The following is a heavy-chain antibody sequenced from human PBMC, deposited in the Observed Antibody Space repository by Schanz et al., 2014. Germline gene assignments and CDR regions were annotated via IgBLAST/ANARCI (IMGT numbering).Heavy chain of an antibody. V-gene: IGHV3-7*01. CDR3: AKAPYADYGYFHY. CDR1: GFTFSIHY. Sequence: EVQLVESGGGLVQPGGSLRLTCAASGFTFSIHYMSWVRQAPGKGLEWVAKIKPDGSEKLYVDSVRGRFAVSRDNSKNTLYLQMNSLRTEDTAVYYCAKAPYADYGYFHYWGQGTLVPVSS. CDR2: IKPDGSEK. J-gene: IGHJ4*02. D-gene: IGHD4-17*01.